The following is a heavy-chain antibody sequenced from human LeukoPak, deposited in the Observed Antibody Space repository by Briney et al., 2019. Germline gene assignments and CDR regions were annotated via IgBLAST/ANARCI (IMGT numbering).Heavy chain of an antibody. CDR3: ARSPRFYYYYMDV. CDR1: GCTFTGYY. CDR2: INPNSGGT. V-gene: IGHV1-2*02. J-gene: IGHJ6*03. Sequence: ASVKVSCKASGCTFTGYYMHWVRQAPGQGLEWMGWINPNSGGTNYAQKFQGRVTMTRDTSISTAYMELSRLRSDDTAVYYCARSPRFYYYYMDVWGKGTTVTISS.